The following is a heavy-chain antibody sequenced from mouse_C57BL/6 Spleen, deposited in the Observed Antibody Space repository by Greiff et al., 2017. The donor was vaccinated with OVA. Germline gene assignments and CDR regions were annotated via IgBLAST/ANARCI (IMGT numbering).Heavy chain of an antibody. CDR3: ASDDYDYDGGYFDV. J-gene: IGHJ1*03. Sequence: QVQLQQSGPELVKPGASVKISCKASGYAFSSSWMNWVKQRPGKGLEWIGRIYPGDGDTNYNGKFKGKATLTADKSSSTAYMQLSSLTSEDSAVYFCASDDYDYDGGYFDVWGTGTTVTVSS. V-gene: IGHV1-82*01. CDR1: GYAFSSSW. CDR2: IYPGDGDT. D-gene: IGHD2-4*01.